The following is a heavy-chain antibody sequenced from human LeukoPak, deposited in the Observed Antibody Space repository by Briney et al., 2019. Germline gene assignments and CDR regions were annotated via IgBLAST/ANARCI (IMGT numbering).Heavy chain of an antibody. CDR3: ARDRLMSSGWYVDY. D-gene: IGHD6-19*01. Sequence: ASVTVSCKASGYTFTSYGISWVRQAPGQGLEWMGWISAYNGNTNYAQKLQGRVTMTTDTSTSTAYMELRSLRSDDTAVYYCARDRLMSSGWYVDYWGQGTLVTVSS. J-gene: IGHJ4*02. CDR2: ISAYNGNT. CDR1: GYTFTSYG. V-gene: IGHV1-18*01.